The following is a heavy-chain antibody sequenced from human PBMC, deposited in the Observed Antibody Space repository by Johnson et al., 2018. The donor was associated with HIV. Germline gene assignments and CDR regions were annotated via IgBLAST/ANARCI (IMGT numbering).Heavy chain of an antibody. V-gene: IGHV3-30-3*01. CDR1: GFTFSSYV. Sequence: VQLVESGGGVVQPGRSLRLSCAASGFTFSSYVMHWVRQAPGKGLEWVAVISYDGSNKYYADSVKGRFSISRDNSKNTLHRQMNSLRAEDTAVYYCARDTSIAAARAFDIWGQGTMVTVSS. J-gene: IGHJ3*02. CDR3: ARDTSIAAARAFDI. D-gene: IGHD6-6*01. CDR2: ISYDGSNK.